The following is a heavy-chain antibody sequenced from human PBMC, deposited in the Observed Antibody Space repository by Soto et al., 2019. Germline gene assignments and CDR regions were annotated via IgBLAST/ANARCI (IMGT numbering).Heavy chain of an antibody. D-gene: IGHD2-2*01. CDR3: AKGMTDFCDSSGCSPIDY. J-gene: IGHJ4*02. CDR1: GFTFSSYA. CDR2: ISTSGGST. Sequence: EVQLLESGGGLVQPGGSLRLSCAASGFTFSSYAMSWVRQAPGKGLEWVSSISTSGGSTYYADSVKGRFTISRDNSKNTLYLQMNSLRAEDTAGYYCAKGMTDFCDSSGCSPIDYWGQGTLVTVSP. V-gene: IGHV3-23*01.